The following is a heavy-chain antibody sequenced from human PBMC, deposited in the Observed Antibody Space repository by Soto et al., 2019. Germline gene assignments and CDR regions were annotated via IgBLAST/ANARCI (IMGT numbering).Heavy chain of an antibody. CDR2: ISYDGSNK. D-gene: IGHD1-1*01. Sequence: QVQLVESGGGVVQPGRSLRLSCAASGFTFSSYAMHWVRQAPGKGLAWVAVISYDGSNKYYADSVKGRFTISRDNSKNKXYLQMNSLRVEDTAVYYCGRDDPEPWTYCHYGMDVWGQGTTVTVSS. V-gene: IGHV3-30-3*01. CDR1: GFTFSSYA. CDR3: GRDDPEPWTYCHYGMDV. J-gene: IGHJ6*02.